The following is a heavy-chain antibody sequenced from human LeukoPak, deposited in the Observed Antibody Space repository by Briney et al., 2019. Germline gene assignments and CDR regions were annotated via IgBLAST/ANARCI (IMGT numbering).Heavy chain of an antibody. CDR2: IKQDGSEK. CDR1: GFTFSSYW. V-gene: IGHV3-7*01. Sequence: GGSLRLSCAASGFTFSSYWMNWFRQAPGKGLEWVANIKQDGSEKYYGDSVKGRFTISRDNAKNSLYLQMNSLRVEDTAVYFCARDLGIAGTTHAFDIWGHGTMVTVSS. CDR3: ARDLGIAGTTHAFDI. J-gene: IGHJ3*02. D-gene: IGHD1-14*01.